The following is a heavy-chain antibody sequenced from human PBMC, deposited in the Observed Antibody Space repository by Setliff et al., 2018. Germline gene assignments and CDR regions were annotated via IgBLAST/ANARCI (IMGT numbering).Heavy chain of an antibody. V-gene: IGHV1-69*05. CDR3: VREGVDSRSSTDYRYYMYV. D-gene: IGHD3-22*01. J-gene: IGHJ6*03. CDR1: GSTFSSYG. Sequence: GASVKVSCKASGSTFSSYGISWVRQAPGQGLEWMGGTIPMFGTTEYAQKFQGRLTIITDESTNTAFMQLSSLRSDDTAVYYCVREGVDSRSSTDYRYYMYVWGKGTTVTVSS. CDR2: TIPMFGTT.